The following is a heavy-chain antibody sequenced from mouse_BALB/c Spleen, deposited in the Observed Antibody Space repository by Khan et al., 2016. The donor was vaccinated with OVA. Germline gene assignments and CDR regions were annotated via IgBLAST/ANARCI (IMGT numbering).Heavy chain of an antibody. CDR3: ARWGGTAHSMDC. J-gene: IGHJ4*01. CDR1: GYIFTSYW. Sequence: QVQLKQSGAELVRPGASVKLYCKTTGYIFTSYWIHWVKQRSGQGLEWIARIYPGTGSTYYNEKFKGKATLTADKSSSTAYMQLSSLKSEDSTVYSCARWGGTAHSMDCWGQGTSVTVSS. CDR2: IYPGTGST. V-gene: IGHV1-76*01. D-gene: IGHD1-1*02.